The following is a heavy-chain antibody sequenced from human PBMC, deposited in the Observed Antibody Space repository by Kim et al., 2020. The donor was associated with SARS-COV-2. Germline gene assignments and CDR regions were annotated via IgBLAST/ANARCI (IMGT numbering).Heavy chain of an antibody. J-gene: IGHJ4*02. CDR2: IYHSGST. CDR3: AKLKGYSYVDY. CDR1: GGSISSSNW. D-gene: IGHD5-18*01. Sequence: SETLSLTCAVSGGSISSSNWWSWVRQPPGKGLEWIGEIYHSGSTNYNPSLKSRVTISVDKFKNQFSLKLSSVTAADTAVYYCAKLKGYSYVDYWCQGTLVSVSS. V-gene: IGHV4-4*02.